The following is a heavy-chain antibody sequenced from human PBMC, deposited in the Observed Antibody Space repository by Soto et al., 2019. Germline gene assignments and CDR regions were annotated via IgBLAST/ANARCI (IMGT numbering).Heavy chain of an antibody. CDR2: INAGNGNT. CDR3: ARLAVAGPYYYYGMDV. V-gene: IGHV1-3*01. Sequence: ASVKVSCNASGYTFINYAMHWVRQAPGQRLEWMGWINAGNGNTKYSQRLQGRVTLSRDTSASTAYMELSSLRSEDTAVYYCARLAVAGPYYYYGMDVWGQGTTVTVSS. J-gene: IGHJ6*02. CDR1: GYTFINYA. D-gene: IGHD6-19*01.